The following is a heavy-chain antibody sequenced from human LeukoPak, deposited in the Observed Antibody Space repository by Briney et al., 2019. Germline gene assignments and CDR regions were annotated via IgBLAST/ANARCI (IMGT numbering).Heavy chain of an antibody. D-gene: IGHD6-19*01. J-gene: IGHJ4*02. Sequence: TGGSLRLSCAASGFTFSSYAMSWVRQAPGKGLEWVSAISDSGTSTYYADSVKGRFTISRDKSKNTLYLQMNSLRAEDTAIYYCAKQDIRCSGWNDWGQGTLVSVSS. CDR2: ISDSGTST. CDR1: GFTFSSYA. CDR3: AKQDIRCSGWND. V-gene: IGHV3-23*01.